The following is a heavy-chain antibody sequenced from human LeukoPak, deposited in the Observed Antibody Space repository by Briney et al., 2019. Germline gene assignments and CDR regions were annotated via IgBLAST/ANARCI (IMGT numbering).Heavy chain of an antibody. CDR3: AREITGWAPFDY. CDR1: GFTFSRYW. J-gene: IGHJ4*02. CDR2: IKQDGSEK. Sequence: PGGSLRLSCAASGFTFSRYWMSWVRQAPGKGLGWVANIKQDGSEKYYVDSVKGRFTISRDNAKNSLYLQMNSLRAEDTAVYYCAREITGWAPFDYWGQGTLVTVSS. V-gene: IGHV3-7*01. D-gene: IGHD6-19*01.